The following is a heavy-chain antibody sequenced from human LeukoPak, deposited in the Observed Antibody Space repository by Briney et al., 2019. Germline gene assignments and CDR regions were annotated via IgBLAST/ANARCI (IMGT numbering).Heavy chain of an antibody. CDR1: GYTFTGYY. J-gene: IGHJ5*02. V-gene: IGHV1-2*02. D-gene: IGHD6-19*01. CDR2: INPNSGGT. Sequence: ASVKVSCKASGYTFTGYYMHWVRQAPGQGLEWMGWINPNSGGTNYAQKFQGRVTMTRDTSISTAYMELNRLRSDDTAVYYCARGGYSSGWHAFDPWGQGTLVTVSS. CDR3: ARGGYSSGWHAFDP.